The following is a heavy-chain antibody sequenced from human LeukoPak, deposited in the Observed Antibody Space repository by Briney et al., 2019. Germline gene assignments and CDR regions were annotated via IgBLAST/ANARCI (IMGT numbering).Heavy chain of an antibody. CDR1: GFTFSSYW. CDR3: ARGAEYFQH. V-gene: IGHV3-74*01. Sequence: SGGSLRLSCAASGFTFSSYWMHWVRQAPGKGLVWVSRINSDGSSTSYADSVKGRFTISRDNAMNSLYLQMNSLRAEDTAGYYCARGAEYFQHWGQGTLVTVSS. CDR2: INSDGSST. J-gene: IGHJ1*01.